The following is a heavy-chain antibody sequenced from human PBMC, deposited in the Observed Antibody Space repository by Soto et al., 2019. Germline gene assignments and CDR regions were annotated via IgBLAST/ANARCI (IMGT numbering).Heavy chain of an antibody. J-gene: IGHJ6*02. D-gene: IGHD5-12*01. CDR3: ARGYSGYGVLGMDV. Sequence: GGSLRLSCAASGFTVSSNYMSWVRQAPGKGLEWVSVIYSGGSTYYADSVKGRFTISRDNSKNTLYLQMNSLRAEDTAVYYCARGYSGYGVLGMDVWGQGTTVTVSS. CDR1: GFTVSSNY. V-gene: IGHV3-53*01. CDR2: IYSGGST.